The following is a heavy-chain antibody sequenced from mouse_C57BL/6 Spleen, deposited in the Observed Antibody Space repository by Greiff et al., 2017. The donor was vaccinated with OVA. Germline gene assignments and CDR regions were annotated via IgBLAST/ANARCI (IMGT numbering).Heavy chain of an antibody. D-gene: IGHD2-13*01. V-gene: IGHV1-80*01. J-gene: IGHJ4*01. CDR3: ARGGDDAMDY. CDR2: IYPGDGDT. CDR1: GYAFSSYW. Sequence: QVQLQQSGAELVKPGASVKISCKASGYAFSSYWMHWVKQRPGKGLEWIGQIYPGDGDTNYNGKFKGKATLTADKSSSTAYMQLSSLTSEDSAVYFCARGGDDAMDYWGQGTSVTVSS.